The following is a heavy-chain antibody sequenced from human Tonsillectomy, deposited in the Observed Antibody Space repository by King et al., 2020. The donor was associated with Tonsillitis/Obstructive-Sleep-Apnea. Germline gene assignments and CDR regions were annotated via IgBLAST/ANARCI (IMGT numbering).Heavy chain of an antibody. CDR1: GFTFSTYG. D-gene: IGHD2-2*02. V-gene: IGHV3-33*01. CDR3: ARSSKLVRAVVATVIDY. Sequence: VQLVESGGGVVQPGRSLRLSCAASGFTFSTYGMHWVRQAPGKGLEWVAVIWYDGSNKYYVDSVKGRFTISRDNSKNTLYLQMNSLRAEDTAVYYCARSSKLVRAVVATVIDYWGQGTLVTVFS. J-gene: IGHJ4*02. CDR2: IWYDGSNK.